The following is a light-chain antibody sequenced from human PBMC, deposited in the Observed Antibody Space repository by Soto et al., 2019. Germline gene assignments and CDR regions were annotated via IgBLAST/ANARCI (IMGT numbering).Light chain of an antibody. CDR3: SSYTSQNTRV. CDR2: EVT. J-gene: IGLJ3*02. V-gene: IGLV2-14*01. Sequence: QLVLTQPASVSGSPGQSITISCTGTSSDVGGYNHVSWYQQHPGKAPKLMIFEVTHRPSGVSSRFSGSKSGNTASLTISGLQAEDEADYFCSSYTSQNTRVFGGGTKLTVL. CDR1: SSDVGGYNH.